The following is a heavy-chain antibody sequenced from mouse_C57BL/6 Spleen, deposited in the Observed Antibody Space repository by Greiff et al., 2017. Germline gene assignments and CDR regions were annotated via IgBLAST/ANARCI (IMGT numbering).Heavy chain of an antibody. CDR3: ARRGYYGSEGAWFAY. V-gene: IGHV1-26*01. D-gene: IGHD1-1*01. CDR1: GYTFTDYY. CDR2: INPNNGGT. J-gene: IGHJ3*01. Sequence: EVQLQQSGPELVKPGASVKISCKASGYTFTDYYMNWVKQSHGKSLEWIGDINPNNGGTSYNQKFKGKATLTVDKSSSTAYMELRSLTSEDSAVYYCARRGYYGSEGAWFAYWGQGTLVTVSA.